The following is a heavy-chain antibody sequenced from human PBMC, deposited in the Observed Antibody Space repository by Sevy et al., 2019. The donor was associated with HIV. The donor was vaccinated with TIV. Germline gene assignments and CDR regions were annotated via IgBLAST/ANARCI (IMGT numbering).Heavy chain of an antibody. V-gene: IGHV3-7*01. CDR1: GFTFSVYW. Sequence: GGSLRLSCAASGFTFSVYWMSWVRQAPGKGLEWVATMKEDGSDKDYVDSVKGRFTISIDNAKNPLYLQMNSLRAEDTAVYYGVREGVGGYSYSLDCWGQGTLVTVSS. CDR3: VREGVGGYSYSLDC. J-gene: IGHJ4*02. D-gene: IGHD5-18*01. CDR2: MKEDGSDK.